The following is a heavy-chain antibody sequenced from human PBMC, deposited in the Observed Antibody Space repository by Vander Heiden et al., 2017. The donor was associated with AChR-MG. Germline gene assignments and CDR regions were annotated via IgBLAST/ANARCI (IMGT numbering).Heavy chain of an antibody. CDR1: GFPFDDYA. J-gene: IGHJ4*02. CDR2: ISWNSGSI. CDR3: AKDMLSGKQWLVPPVFDY. V-gene: IGHV3-9*01. D-gene: IGHD6-19*01. Sequence: EVQLVESGGGLVQPGRSLRFSCAASGFPFDDYAMHCVRQAPGKGLEWVSGISWNSGSIGYADSVKGRFTISRDNAKNSLYLQMNSLKAEDTALYYCAKDMLSGKQWLVPPVFDYWGQGTLVTVSS.